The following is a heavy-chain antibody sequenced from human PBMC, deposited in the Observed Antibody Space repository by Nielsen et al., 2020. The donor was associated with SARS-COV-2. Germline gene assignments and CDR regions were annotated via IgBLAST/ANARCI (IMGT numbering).Heavy chain of an antibody. V-gene: IGHV1-69*04. CDR3: ARERTGTYYFDS. Sequence: SVKVSCKASGYTFTSYGISWVRQAPGQGLEWMGRVIPLLGQPNYAQKFQGRVTFTADKSTGTASMDLSSLRSADTAVYFCARERTGTYYFDSWGQGTLVTVSS. J-gene: IGHJ4*02. CDR1: GYTFTSYG. CDR2: VIPLLGQP. D-gene: IGHD2-8*02.